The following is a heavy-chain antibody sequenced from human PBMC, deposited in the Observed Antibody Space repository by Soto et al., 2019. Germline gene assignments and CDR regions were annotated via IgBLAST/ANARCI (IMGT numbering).Heavy chain of an antibody. V-gene: IGHV3-30*18. D-gene: IGHD6-19*01. J-gene: IGHJ4*02. Sequence: QVQLVESGGGVVQPGRSLRLSCAASGFTFSSYGMHWVRQAPGKGLEWVAVISYDGSNKYYADSVKGRFTISRDNSKNPLYLQMNSLRAEDTAVYYCAKVSPPKQWLADYWGQVTLVTVSS. CDR1: GFTFSSYG. CDR3: AKVSPPKQWLADY. CDR2: ISYDGSNK.